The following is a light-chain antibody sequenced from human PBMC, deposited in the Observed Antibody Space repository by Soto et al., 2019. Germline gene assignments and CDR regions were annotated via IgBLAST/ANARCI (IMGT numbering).Light chain of an antibody. CDR2: GAS. V-gene: IGKV3-20*01. J-gene: IGKJ5*01. CDR1: QSVSSSY. CDR3: QQYASSPLT. Sequence: EIVLTQSPGTLSLSPGERATLSCRASQSVSSSYLAWYQQKPGQAPRLLIYGASSRATGIPDRFSGSGSGTDLTLLISSLEAEDFAAYCCQQYASSPLTFGQGTRLEIK.